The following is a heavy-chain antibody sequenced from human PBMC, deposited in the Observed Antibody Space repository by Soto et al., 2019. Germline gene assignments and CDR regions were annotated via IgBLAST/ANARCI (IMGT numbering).Heavy chain of an antibody. CDR2: IWYDGSNK. J-gene: IGHJ4*02. D-gene: IGHD3-10*01. Sequence: GGSLRLSCAASGFTFSSYGMHWVRQAPGKGLEWVAVIWYDGSNKYYADSVKGRFTISRDNSKNTLYLQMNSLRAEDTAVYYCARDYSWYYGSGSWGYWGQGTLVTVSS. CDR3: ARDYSWYYGSGSWGY. CDR1: GFTFSSYG. V-gene: IGHV3-33*01.